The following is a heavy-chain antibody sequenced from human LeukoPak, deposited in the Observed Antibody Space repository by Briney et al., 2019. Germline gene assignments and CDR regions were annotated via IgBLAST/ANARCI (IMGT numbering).Heavy chain of an antibody. Sequence: SETLSLTCSVSAGSIRSSSWWSWVRQSPVKGLEWIGESYLYGTTNYNPSLKSRVTMSVDRSKNQFSLKLSSVTAADTAVYYCARQQLEQQGRDYYFNGLDVWGPGTTVIVSS. CDR2: SYLYGTT. J-gene: IGHJ6*02. D-gene: IGHD6-13*01. V-gene: IGHV4-4*02. CDR1: AGSIRSSSW. CDR3: ARQQLEQQGRDYYFNGLDV.